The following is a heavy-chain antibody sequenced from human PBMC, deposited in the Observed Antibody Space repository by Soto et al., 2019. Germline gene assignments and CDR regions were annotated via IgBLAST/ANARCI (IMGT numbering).Heavy chain of an antibody. V-gene: IGHV3-33*01. J-gene: IGHJ4*02. D-gene: IGHD3-22*01. CDR1: GFMFSNHG. CDR2: IWSDGNNR. CDR3: ARDPDHYYDSSGYYYHY. Sequence: PGGSLRLSCAASGFMFSNHGMHWVRQAPGKGLEWVAVIWSDGNNRYYADSVKGRFTISRDNSKNTLYLQMNSLRAEDTAVYYCARDPDHYYDSSGYYYHYCGQGTLVTVSS.